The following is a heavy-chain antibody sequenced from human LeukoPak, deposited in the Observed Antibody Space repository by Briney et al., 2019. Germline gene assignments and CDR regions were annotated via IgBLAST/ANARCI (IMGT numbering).Heavy chain of an antibody. CDR2: ISSSSSYI. CDR1: GFTFSSYS. D-gene: IGHD2-2*01. CDR3: ASSPYCSSTSCYEWSFDY. V-gene: IGHV3-21*01. Sequence: GGSLRLSCAASGFTFSSYSMNWVRQAPGKGLEWVSSISSSSSYIYYADSVKGRFTISRDNAKNSLYLQMNSLRAEDTAVYYCASSPYCSSTSCYEWSFDYWGQGTLVTVSS. J-gene: IGHJ4*02.